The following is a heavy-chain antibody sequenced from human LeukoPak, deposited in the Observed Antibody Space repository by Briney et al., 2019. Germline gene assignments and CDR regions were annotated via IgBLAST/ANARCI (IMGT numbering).Heavy chain of an antibody. D-gene: IGHD4-17*01. CDR3: ARELAVTTLGAFDI. V-gene: IGHV4-59*01. J-gene: IGHJ3*02. CDR1: GGSFSSYY. CDR2: IYYSGST. Sequence: SETLSLTCTVSGGSFSSYYWSWIRQPPGKGLEWIGYIYYSGSTNYNASLKSRVTISVDTSKNQFSLKLSSVTAADTAVYYCARELAVTTLGAFDIWGQGTMVTVSS.